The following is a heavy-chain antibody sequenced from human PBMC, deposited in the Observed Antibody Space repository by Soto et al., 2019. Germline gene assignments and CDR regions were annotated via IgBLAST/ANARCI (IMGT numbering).Heavy chain of an antibody. CDR3: ARGVTEWFGEFLYGMDV. J-gene: IGHJ6*02. Sequence: KPSETLSLTCTVSGGSISSYYWSWIRQPPGQGLEWIGYIYYSGSTNYNPSLKSRVTISVDTSKNQFSLKLSSVTAADTAVYYCARGVTEWFGEFLYGMDVWGQGTTVTVSS. V-gene: IGHV4-59*01. CDR2: IYYSGST. CDR1: GGSISSYY. D-gene: IGHD3-10*01.